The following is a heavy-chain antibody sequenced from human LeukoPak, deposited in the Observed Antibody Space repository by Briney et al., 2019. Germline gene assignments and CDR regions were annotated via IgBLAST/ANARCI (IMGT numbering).Heavy chain of an antibody. D-gene: IGHD5-12*01. CDR3: ARLLVATPGVDP. J-gene: IGHJ5*02. CDR2: ISSSGTTI. CDR1: GFTFSSYE. V-gene: IGHV3-48*03. Sequence: GGSLRLSCAASGFTFSSYEMHWVRQAPGKGLEWVADISSSGTTIYYADSVKGRFAISRDNAKNSLYLQMNSLRAEDTAVYYCARLLVATPGVDPWGQGTLVTVSS.